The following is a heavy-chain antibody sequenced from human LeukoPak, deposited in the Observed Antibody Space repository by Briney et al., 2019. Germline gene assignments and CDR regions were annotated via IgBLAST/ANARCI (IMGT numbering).Heavy chain of an antibody. V-gene: IGHV4-34*01. CDR1: GGSFSRYY. CDR2: IDHRGDT. Sequence: SETLYHFCAVYGGSFSRYYWSWIRQSPGKGLEWIAEIDHRGDTNYNPSVKSRVTISVDTSKNQFSLKMRSLSAADTALYYCARGATISDTGYLAFWGQDTRLTVSS. CDR3: ARGATISDTGYLAF. D-gene: IGHD5-24*01. J-gene: IGHJ4*02.